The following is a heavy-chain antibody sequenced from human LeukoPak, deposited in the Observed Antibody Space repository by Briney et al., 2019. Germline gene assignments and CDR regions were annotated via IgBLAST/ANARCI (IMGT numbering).Heavy chain of an antibody. J-gene: IGHJ4*02. CDR2: IRYDGFNE. Sequence: GGSLRLSCAASGFTFSAYAMHWVRQAPGKGLDWVAFIRYDGFNEYYADSVKGRFTTSRDNSKNTVYLQMNSLRAEDTAVYYCAKNLGHYDSSGFLFDYWGQGALVTVSS. CDR3: AKNLGHYDSSGFLFDY. V-gene: IGHV3-30*02. CDR1: GFTFSAYA. D-gene: IGHD3-22*01.